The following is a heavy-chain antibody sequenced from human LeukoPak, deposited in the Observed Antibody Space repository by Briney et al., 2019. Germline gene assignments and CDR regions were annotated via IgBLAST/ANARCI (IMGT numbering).Heavy chain of an antibody. Sequence: GGSLRLSCAASGFTFSSYGMHWVRQAPGKGLEWVAVISYDGSNKYYADSVKGRFTISRDNSKNTLYLQMNSLRAEDTAVYYCAKDLVTMVRGVITALLGYYGMDVWGQGTTVTVSS. CDR1: GFTFSSYG. D-gene: IGHD3-10*01. J-gene: IGHJ6*02. CDR2: ISYDGSNK. V-gene: IGHV3-30*18. CDR3: AKDLVTMVRGVITALLGYYGMDV.